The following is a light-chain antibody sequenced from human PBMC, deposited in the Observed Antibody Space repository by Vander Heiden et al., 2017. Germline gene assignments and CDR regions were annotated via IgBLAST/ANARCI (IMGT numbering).Light chain of an antibody. CDR1: RSDVGGYNY. Sequence: QSALTQPASVSGSPGTSSTISCTGTRSDVGGYNYVSWYQQHPGKAPKLMMYEVSNRPSGVSNRFSGSKSGNTASLTISGLQAEDEADYYCSSYTSSSTLVVFGTGTKVTVL. CDR3: SSYTSSSTLVV. J-gene: IGLJ1*01. CDR2: EVS. V-gene: IGLV2-14*01.